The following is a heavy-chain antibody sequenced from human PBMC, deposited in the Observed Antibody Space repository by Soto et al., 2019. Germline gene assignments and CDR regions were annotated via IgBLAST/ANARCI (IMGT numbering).Heavy chain of an antibody. J-gene: IGHJ6*02. CDR2: IYQSGST. D-gene: IGHD3-3*01. CDR3: ARAYYDFWTSYHYGMDV. V-gene: IGHV4-30-2*01. CDR1: GVSISSDGYS. Sequence: QLQLQESGSGLVKPSQTLSLTCAVSGVSISSDGYSWSWIRQPPGKGLEWIGFIYQSGSTYYKPFQKSRGTMSVDRSKNQFSLKLTSVTAADTAVYYCARAYYDFWTSYHYGMDVWGQGTTVTVSS.